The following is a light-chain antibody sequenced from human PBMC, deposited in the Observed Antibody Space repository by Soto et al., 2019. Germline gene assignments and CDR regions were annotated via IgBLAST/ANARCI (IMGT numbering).Light chain of an antibody. J-gene: IGLJ1*01. CDR3: CSYAGSSTYV. Sequence: QSALTQPASVSGSPGQSITISCTGTSSDVGSYKFVSWYQQHPGKAPKLMIYEGSKRPSGVSNCFSGSKSDNTASLTISGLQAEDEADYYCCSYAGSSTYVFGTGTKLTVL. CDR2: EGS. CDR1: SSDVGSYKF. V-gene: IGLV2-23*01.